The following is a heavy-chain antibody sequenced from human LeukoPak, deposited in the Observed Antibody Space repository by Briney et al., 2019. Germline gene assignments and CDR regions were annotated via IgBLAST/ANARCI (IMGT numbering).Heavy chain of an antibody. CDR2: MNPNSGNT. D-gene: IGHD1-1*01. CDR1: GYTFTSYD. V-gene: IGHV1-8*01. Sequence: ASVKVSCKASGYTFTSYDINWVRQATGQGLEWMGWMNPNSGNTGYAQKFQGRVTMTRNTSISTAYMELSSLRSEDTAVYYCARDRYWNDAFDIWGQGTMVTVSS. CDR3: ARDRYWNDAFDI. J-gene: IGHJ3*02.